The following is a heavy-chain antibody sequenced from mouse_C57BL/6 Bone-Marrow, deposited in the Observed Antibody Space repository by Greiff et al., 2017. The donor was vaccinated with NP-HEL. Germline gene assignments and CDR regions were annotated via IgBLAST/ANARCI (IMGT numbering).Heavy chain of an antibody. V-gene: IGHV7-3*01. CDR2: IRNKANSYTT. Sequence: EVHLVESGGGLVQPGGSLSLSCAASGFTFTDYYMSWVRQPPGKALEWLGFIRNKANSYTTEYSASVKGRFTISRDNSQSILYLQMNALRAEDSATYYCARFDYDGDYAMDYWGQGTSVTVSS. CDR3: ARFDYDGDYAMDY. CDR1: GFTFTDYY. D-gene: IGHD2-4*01. J-gene: IGHJ4*01.